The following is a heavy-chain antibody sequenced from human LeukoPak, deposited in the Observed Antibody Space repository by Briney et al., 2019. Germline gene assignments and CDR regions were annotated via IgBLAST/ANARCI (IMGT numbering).Heavy chain of an antibody. CDR3: ARAVPSHVGRITIFGVRRFAP. Sequence: ASVKVSCKASGYTFTSYAMNWVRQAPGQGLEWMGWINTNTGNPTYAQGFTGRFVFSLDTSVSTAYLQISSLKAEDTPVYYCARAVPSHVGRITIFGVRRFAPWGQGPLVTVSS. CDR1: GYTFTSYA. J-gene: IGHJ5*02. D-gene: IGHD3-3*01. CDR2: INTNTGNP. V-gene: IGHV7-4-1*02.